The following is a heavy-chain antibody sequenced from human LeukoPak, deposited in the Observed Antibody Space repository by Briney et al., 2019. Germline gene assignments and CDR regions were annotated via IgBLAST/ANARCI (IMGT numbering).Heavy chain of an antibody. Sequence: GGSLRLSCAASGFTFSSYSMNWVRQTPGKGLEWVSSISSSSSYIYYADSVKGRFTISRDNAKNSLYLQMNSLRAEDTAVYYCARVSPPSHIVGGNDYWGQGTLVTVSS. CDR3: ARVSPPSHIVGGNDY. D-gene: IGHD1-26*01. J-gene: IGHJ4*02. CDR2: ISSSSSYI. CDR1: GFTFSSYS. V-gene: IGHV3-21*01.